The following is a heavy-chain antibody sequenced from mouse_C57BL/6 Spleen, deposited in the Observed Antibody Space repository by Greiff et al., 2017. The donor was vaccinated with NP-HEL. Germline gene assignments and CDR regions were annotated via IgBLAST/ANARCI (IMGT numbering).Heavy chain of an antibody. V-gene: IGHV3-6*01. CDR2: ISYDGSN. J-gene: IGHJ3*01. CDR1: GYSITSGYY. CDR3: AREAYDYGSRFAY. Sequence: VQLQQSGPGLVKPSQSLSLTCSVTGYSITSGYYWNWIRQFPGNKLEWMGYISYDGSNNYNPSLKNRISITRDTSKNQFFLKLNSVTTEDTATYYCAREAYDYGSRFAYWGQGTLVTVSA. D-gene: IGHD1-1*01.